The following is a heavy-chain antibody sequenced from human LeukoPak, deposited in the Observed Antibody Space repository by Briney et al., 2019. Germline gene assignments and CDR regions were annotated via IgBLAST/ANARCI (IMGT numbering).Heavy chain of an antibody. CDR3: ARGTIVVVPAATRYYYYYYMDV. CDR2: IYHSGST. D-gene: IGHD2-2*01. J-gene: IGHJ6*03. V-gene: IGHV4-4*02. CDR1: GGSISSSNW. Sequence: SETLSLTCAVSGGSISSSNWWSWVRQPPGKGLEWIGEIYHSGSTNYNPSLKSRVTISVDTSKNQFSLKLSSVTAADTAVYYCARGTIVVVPAATRYYYYYYMDVWGKGTTVTVSS.